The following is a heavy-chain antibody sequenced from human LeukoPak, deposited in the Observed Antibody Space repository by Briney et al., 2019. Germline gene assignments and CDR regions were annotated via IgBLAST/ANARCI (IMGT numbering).Heavy chain of an antibody. CDR1: GYGFTSYW. D-gene: IGHD6-13*01. J-gene: IGHJ4*02. Sequence: GESLKISCKGSGYGFTSYWIGWVRQMPGKGLEWMGIIYPGDSDTRYSPSFQGQVTISADKSISTAYLQWSSLKASDTAMYYCARGSSWYGPPTDYWGQGTLVTVSS. CDR2: IYPGDSDT. CDR3: ARGSSWYGPPTDY. V-gene: IGHV5-51*01.